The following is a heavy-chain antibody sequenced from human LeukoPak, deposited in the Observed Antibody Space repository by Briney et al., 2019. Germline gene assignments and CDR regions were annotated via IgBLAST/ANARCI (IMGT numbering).Heavy chain of an antibody. CDR1: GGSISSYH. Sequence: PSETLSLTCTVPGGSISSYHWSWIRQPPGKGLEWIGYIYYSGSTNYNPSLKSRVTISVDTSKNQFSLKLSSVTAADTAVYYCARGASGYDFWSGYWGAFDIWGQGTMVTVSS. V-gene: IGHV4-59*01. J-gene: IGHJ3*02. D-gene: IGHD3-3*01. CDR3: ARGASGYDFWSGYWGAFDI. CDR2: IYYSGST.